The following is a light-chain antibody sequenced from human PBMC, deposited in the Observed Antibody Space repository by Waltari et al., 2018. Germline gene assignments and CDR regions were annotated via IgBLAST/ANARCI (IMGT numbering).Light chain of an antibody. J-gene: IGKJ1*01. CDR2: KVS. Sequence: DVVMTQSPLSLPVTLGQPASVSCRSTQSLAYSAGNTYLNWFQQRPGQSPRRLIYKVSNRDSGVPDRFSGSGSGTVFTLKISRVEAEDVGFYYCMQGTHWPRTFGPGTKVEIK. CDR1: QSLAYSAGNTY. V-gene: IGKV2-30*01. CDR3: MQGTHWPRT.